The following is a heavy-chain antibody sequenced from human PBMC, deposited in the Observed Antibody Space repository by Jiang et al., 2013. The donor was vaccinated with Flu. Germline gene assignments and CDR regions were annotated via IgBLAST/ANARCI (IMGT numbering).Heavy chain of an antibody. CDR3: ARHKTRLYYYFDY. D-gene: IGHD1-26*01. CDR2: IYYSGST. CDR1: GGSISSYY. J-gene: IGHJ4*02. Sequence: GLVKPSETLSPTCTVSGGSISSYYWSWIRQPPGKGLEWIGYIYYSGSTNYNPSLKSRVTISVDTSKNQFSLKLSSVTAADTAVYYCARHKTRLYYYFDYWGQGTLVTVSS. V-gene: IGHV4-59*08.